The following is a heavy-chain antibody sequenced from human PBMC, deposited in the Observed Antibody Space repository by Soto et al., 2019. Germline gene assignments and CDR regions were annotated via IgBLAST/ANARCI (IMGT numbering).Heavy chain of an antibody. V-gene: IGHV1-8*01. CDR3: ASFGGVVVAAHNDY. J-gene: IGHJ4*02. D-gene: IGHD2-15*01. CDR1: GYTFTSYD. Sequence: QVQLVQSGAEVKKPGASVKVSCKASGYTFTSYDINWARQATGQGLEWMGWMNPNSGNTGYAQKFQGRVTMTRNTSISTAYMELSSLRSEDTAVYYCASFGGVVVAAHNDYWGQGTLVTVSS. CDR2: MNPNSGNT.